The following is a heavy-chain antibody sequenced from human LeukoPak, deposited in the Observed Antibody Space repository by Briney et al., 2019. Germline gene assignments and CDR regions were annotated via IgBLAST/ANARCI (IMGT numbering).Heavy chain of an antibody. Sequence: SSETLSLICTVSGGSISSSSYYWGWIRQPPGKGLEWIGSIYYSGSTYYNPSLKSRVTISVDTSKNQFSLKLSSVTAADTAVYYCARARSSFDYWGQGTLVTVSS. V-gene: IGHV4-39*01. CDR3: ARARSSFDY. CDR1: GGSISSSSYY. CDR2: IYYSGST. D-gene: IGHD6-6*01. J-gene: IGHJ4*02.